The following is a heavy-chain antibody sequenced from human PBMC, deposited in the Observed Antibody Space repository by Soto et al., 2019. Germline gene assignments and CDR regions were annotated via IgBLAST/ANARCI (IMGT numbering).Heavy chain of an antibody. D-gene: IGHD3-3*01. J-gene: IGHJ6*02. CDR3: AIEINFRDYDFWSGAIYYYYGMDV. V-gene: IGHV1-18*04. CDR2: ISAYNGNT. Sequence: QVQLVQSGAEVKKPGASVKVSCKASGYTFTSYGISWVRQAPGQGLERMGWISAYNGNTSYAQKLQGRVTMTTDTSTGTAYMELRSLRSDDTALDYCAIEINFRDYDFWSGAIYYYYGMDVWGQGTTVTVSS. CDR1: GYTFTSYG.